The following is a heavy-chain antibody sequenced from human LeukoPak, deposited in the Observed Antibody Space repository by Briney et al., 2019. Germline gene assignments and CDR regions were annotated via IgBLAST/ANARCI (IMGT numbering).Heavy chain of an antibody. CDR2: IYAGGDS. CDR3: ARYTLRAVDI. D-gene: IGHD2-2*02. J-gene: IGHJ3*02. Sequence: GGSLGLSCAASGLTVSSNYMTWVRQAPGKGLEWVSNIYAGGDSHYADSVRGRFTISRDNSNNTLYLQMNSLRAEDTAVYYCARYTLRAVDIWGQGTMVTVSS. V-gene: IGHV3-53*01. CDR1: GLTVSSNY.